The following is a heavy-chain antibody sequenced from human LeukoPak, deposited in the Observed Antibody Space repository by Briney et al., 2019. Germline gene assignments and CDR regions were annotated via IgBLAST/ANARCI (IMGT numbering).Heavy chain of an antibody. D-gene: IGHD5-18*01. CDR2: IYPSGST. V-gene: IGHV4-4*07. Sequence: PSETLSLTCTVSGGSISSYYCSWIRQPAGKGLEWIGRIYPSGSTSYSPSLKSRVTMSVDTSKNQFSLKLSSVTAADTAIYYCATHVDATRGYYFEDWGQGTLVTVSS. CDR1: GGSISSYY. J-gene: IGHJ4*02. CDR3: ATHVDATRGYYFED.